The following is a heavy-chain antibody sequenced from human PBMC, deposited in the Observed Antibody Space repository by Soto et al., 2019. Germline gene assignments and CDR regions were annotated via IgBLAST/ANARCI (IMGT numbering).Heavy chain of an antibody. CDR2: IIPILGIA. J-gene: IGHJ6*03. CDR3: ARGVGYIVATINVSHYYYYMDV. CDR1: GFTFTSSA. D-gene: IGHD5-12*01. V-gene: IGHV1-69*04. Sequence: SVKVSCKASGFTFTSSAVQWVRQARGQRLEWIGRIIPILGIANYAQKFQGRVTITADKSTSTAYMELSSLRSEDTAVYYCARGVGYIVATINVSHYYYYMDVWGKGTTVTVSS.